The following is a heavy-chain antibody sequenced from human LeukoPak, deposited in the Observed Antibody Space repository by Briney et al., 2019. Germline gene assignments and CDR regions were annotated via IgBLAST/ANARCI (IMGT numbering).Heavy chain of an antibody. CDR2: INHSGST. J-gene: IGHJ4*02. D-gene: IGHD6-13*01. CDR1: GGSFSGYY. CDR3: ARAGNGYSSSWYVSHFDY. V-gene: IGHV4-34*01. Sequence: SETLSLTCAVSGGSFSGYYWSWMRQPPGKGLEWIGEINHSGSTNYKPSLKSRVTISVDTSKNQFSLKLSSVTAADTAVYYCARAGNGYSSSWYVSHFDYWGQGTLVTVSS.